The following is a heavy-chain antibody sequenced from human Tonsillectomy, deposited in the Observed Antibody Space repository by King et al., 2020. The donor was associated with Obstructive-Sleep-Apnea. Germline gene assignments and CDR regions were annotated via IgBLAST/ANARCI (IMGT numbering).Heavy chain of an antibody. J-gene: IGHJ4*01. Sequence: QLVQSGAELRKPGEGLKISCEASGYIFTNSWIGWVRQMPGKGLEGVGIVHPGDSDTKFSPSFEGQVTISAGKSASTAYLQWNSLKASDSAMYYCARPNMGVGGFLYWGHGTLVTVSS. V-gene: IGHV5-51*01. CDR2: VHPGDSDT. CDR3: ARPNMGVGGFLY. CDR1: GYIFTNSW. D-gene: IGHD3-10*01.